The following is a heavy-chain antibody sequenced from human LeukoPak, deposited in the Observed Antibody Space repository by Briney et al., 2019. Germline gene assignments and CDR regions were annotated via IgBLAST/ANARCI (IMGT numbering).Heavy chain of an antibody. J-gene: IGHJ4*02. D-gene: IGHD3-22*01. CDR1: GGSISSYY. CDR2: IYTSGST. V-gene: IGHV4-4*07. CDR3: ARGTYYYDSSGYYSRFDY. Sequence: SETLSLTCTVSGGSISSYYWSWIRQPAGKGLEWIGRIYTSGSTNYNPSLKSRVTMSVDTSKNQFSLKLSSVTAADTAVYYCARGTYYYDSSGYYSRFDYWGQGTLVTVSS.